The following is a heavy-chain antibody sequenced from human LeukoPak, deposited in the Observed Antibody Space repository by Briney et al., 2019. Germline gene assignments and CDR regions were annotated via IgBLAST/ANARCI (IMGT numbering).Heavy chain of an antibody. Sequence: ASVTVSCKASGYTFTSYYMHWVRQAPGQGLEWMGWISAYNGNTNYAQKFQGRVTITADKSTSTAYMELSSLRSEDTAVYYCARAIAAADHYAPDYWGQGTLVTVSS. CDR2: ISAYNGNT. J-gene: IGHJ4*02. CDR3: ARAIAAADHYAPDY. V-gene: IGHV1-18*04. CDR1: GYTFTSYY. D-gene: IGHD6-13*01.